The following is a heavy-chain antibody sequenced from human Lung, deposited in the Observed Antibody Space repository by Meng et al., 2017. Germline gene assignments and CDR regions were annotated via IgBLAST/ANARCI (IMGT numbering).Heavy chain of an antibody. D-gene: IGHD3-22*01. CDR1: GGSISSGTYY. V-gene: IGHV4-31*03. CDR2: IHYSGST. CDR3: ARYVFDSSSLYSNWFDP. Sequence: QVQLQESGPGLVKPSQTLSLTCTVSGGSISSGTYYWGWIRQLPGKGLEWIAYIHYSGSTYYSPSLKSRVTISVGTSKNQLSLKLSSMTAADTAVYYCARYVFDSSSLYSNWFDPWGQGTLVVASS. J-gene: IGHJ5*02.